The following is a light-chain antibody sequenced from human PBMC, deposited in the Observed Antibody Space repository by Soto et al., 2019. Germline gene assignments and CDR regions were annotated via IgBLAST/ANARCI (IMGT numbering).Light chain of an antibody. Sequence: EIVMTQSPATLSVSPGERATLSCRASQSVSSNLAWYQQKPGQAPRLLIYGASTRATGIPARFSGSGSGTEFTLTISSLQSEDFAVYYCQQYNTWPPLTFGGGTKGQIK. CDR1: QSVSSN. J-gene: IGKJ4*01. CDR3: QQYNTWPPLT. V-gene: IGKV3-15*01. CDR2: GAS.